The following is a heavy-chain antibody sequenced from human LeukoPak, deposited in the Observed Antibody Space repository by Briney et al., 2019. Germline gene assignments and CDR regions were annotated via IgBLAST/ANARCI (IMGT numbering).Heavy chain of an antibody. V-gene: IGHV3-23*01. CDR2: ISGSGSHT. CDR3: ATRRSRLDY. CDR1: GFTFSSYF. Sequence: EGSLRLSCVASGFTFSSYFMTWVRQAPGEGLEWVSDISGSGSHTYYADSVKGRFTISRDNSKNTLYLQMNSLRVEDTAVYYCATRRSRLDYWGQGTLVTVSS. J-gene: IGHJ4*02.